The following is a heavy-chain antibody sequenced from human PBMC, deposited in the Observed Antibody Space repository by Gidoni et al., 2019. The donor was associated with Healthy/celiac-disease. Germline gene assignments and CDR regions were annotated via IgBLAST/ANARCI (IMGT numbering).Heavy chain of an antibody. CDR3: ARSLEYYDFWSGYYKPQYYFDY. J-gene: IGHJ4*02. V-gene: IGHV4-34*01. CDR2: INHSGST. D-gene: IGHD3-3*01. CDR1: GGSFSGYY. Sequence: QVQLQQWGAGLLKPSETLSLTCAVYGGSFSGYYWSWIRQPPGKGLEWIGEINHSGSTNYNPSLKSRVTISVDTSKNQFSLKLSSVTAADTAVYYCARSLEYYDFWSGYYKPQYYFDYWGQGTLVTVSS.